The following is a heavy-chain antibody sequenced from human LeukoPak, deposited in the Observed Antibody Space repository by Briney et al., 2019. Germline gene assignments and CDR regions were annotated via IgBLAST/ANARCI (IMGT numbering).Heavy chain of an antibody. CDR2: IRGSSGDI. D-gene: IGHD3-22*01. Sequence: PGGSLRLSCAASGFTFSRYGMNWVRQAPGKGLEWVSCIRGSSGDIYYGDSVKGRFTSSRDNDKNSLYLQMNSLRVEDTAVYYCAREGPYDSSGYIDFDYWGQGILVTVSS. CDR3: AREGPYDSSGYIDFDY. V-gene: IGHV3-21*01. CDR1: GFTFSRYG. J-gene: IGHJ4*02.